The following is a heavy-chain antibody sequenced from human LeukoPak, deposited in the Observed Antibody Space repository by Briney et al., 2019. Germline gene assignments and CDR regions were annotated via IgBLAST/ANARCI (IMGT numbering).Heavy chain of an antibody. CDR2: IYPGGSND. CDR1: GSDFTAYG. V-gene: IGHV5-51*01. CDR3: ARHFHSAWFGF. D-gene: IGHD5-18*01. Sequence: GESLKISCECSGSDFTAYGIAWVRQLPGKGLEWMGNIYPGGSNDRYSPSFQGRVTMSADKSITTVYLQWRSLKASDTAMYYCARHFHSAWFGFWGQGSLVTVSS. J-gene: IGHJ4*02.